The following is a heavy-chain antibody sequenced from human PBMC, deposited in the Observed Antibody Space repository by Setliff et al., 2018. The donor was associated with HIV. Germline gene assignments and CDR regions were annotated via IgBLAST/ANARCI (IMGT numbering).Heavy chain of an antibody. V-gene: IGHV4-4*02. CDR3: ARDQSIAARYLFDP. Sequence: SETLSLTCAVSGGAIDDINWWNWVRQSPGKGLEWIGEIYHSGTTNYNPSLKSRVTISVDKSKNQFSLKLTSVTAADTAVYYCARDQSIAARYLFDPWGQGTL. CDR2: IYHSGTT. J-gene: IGHJ5*02. D-gene: IGHD6-6*01. CDR1: GGAIDDINW.